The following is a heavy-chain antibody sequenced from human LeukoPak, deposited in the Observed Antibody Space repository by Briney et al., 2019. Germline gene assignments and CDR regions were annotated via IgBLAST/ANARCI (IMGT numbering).Heavy chain of an antibody. CDR1: AYSPSSGYY. J-gene: IGHJ2*01. Sequence: PETLSLTCVVPAYSPSSGYYWGWIRQPPGKGREYIRSIYQSGNAYYNPSLKSRVAISVDTSKNQFSLKLSSVTAADTAVYHCARVPILGSGTYFNWYFDLWGRGTLVTVSS. V-gene: IGHV4-38-2*01. CDR3: ARVPILGSGTYFNWYFDL. D-gene: IGHD1-26*01. CDR2: IYQSGNA.